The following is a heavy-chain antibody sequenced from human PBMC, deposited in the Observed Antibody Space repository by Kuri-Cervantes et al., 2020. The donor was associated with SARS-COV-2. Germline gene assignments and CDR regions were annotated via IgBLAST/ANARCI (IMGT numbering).Heavy chain of an antibody. V-gene: IGHV4-39*01. J-gene: IGHJ3*02. CDR3: ARLYYDFWSGYYKNDAFDI. D-gene: IGHD3-3*01. CDR2: IYYSGST. CDR1: GGSISSSSYY. Sequence: GSLRLSCTVSGGSISSSSYYWGWIRQPPGKGLEWIGSIYYSGSTYYNPSLKSRVTVSVDTSKNQFSLKLSSVTAADTAVYYCARLYYDFWSGYYKNDAFDIWSQGTMVT.